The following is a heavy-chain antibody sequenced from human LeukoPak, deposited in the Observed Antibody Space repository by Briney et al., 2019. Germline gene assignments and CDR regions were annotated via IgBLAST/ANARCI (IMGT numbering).Heavy chain of an antibody. CDR1: GFAFSSYA. Sequence: PGRSLRLSCAASGFAFSSYALHWVRQAPGQGLQWVASISYDGNNKYYADSVRGRFTISRDSAKNTLYLQMNSLSTEDTAMYYCARSIVVVTYLAYWGQGTLVTVSP. CDR3: ARSIVVVTYLAY. CDR2: ISYDGNNK. D-gene: IGHD2-21*02. J-gene: IGHJ4*02. V-gene: IGHV3-30-3*01.